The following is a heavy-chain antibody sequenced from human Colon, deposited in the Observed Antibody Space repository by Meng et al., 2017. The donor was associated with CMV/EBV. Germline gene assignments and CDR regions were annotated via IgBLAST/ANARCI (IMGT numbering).Heavy chain of an antibody. V-gene: IGHV3-30*01. D-gene: IGHD3-10*01. CDR3: AGFWGSNS. Sequence: LRISCEASGLAFSGYAMNWVRQTPDKALQWVTKISFDGGEQFYAPSVEGRFTVSRDNSEQTLYLEMTSLRPEDTGLYFCAGFWGSNSWGQGTLVTVSS. CDR2: ISFDGGEQ. CDR1: GLAFSGYA. J-gene: IGHJ4*02.